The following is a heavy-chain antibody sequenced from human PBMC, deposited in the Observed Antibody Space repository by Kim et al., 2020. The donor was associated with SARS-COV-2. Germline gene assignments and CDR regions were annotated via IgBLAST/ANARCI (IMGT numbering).Heavy chain of an antibody. CDR3: ARAPLYYYGMDV. Sequence: YYPGSVKGRFTISRENAKNSLYLQMNSLRAGDTAVYYCARAPLYYYGMDVWGQGTTVTVSS. J-gene: IGHJ6*02. V-gene: IGHV3-13*01.